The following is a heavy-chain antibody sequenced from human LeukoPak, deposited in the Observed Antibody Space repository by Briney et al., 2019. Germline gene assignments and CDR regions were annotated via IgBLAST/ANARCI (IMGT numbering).Heavy chain of an antibody. V-gene: IGHV4-39*07. D-gene: IGHD6-13*01. Sequence: SETLSLTCTVSGGSISSSSYYWGWIRQPPGKGLEWIGSIYYSGSTNYNPSLKSRVTISVDTSKNQFSLKLSSVTAADTAVYYCARAWAAAGDFDYWGQGTLVTVSS. CDR3: ARAWAAAGDFDY. CDR2: IYYSGST. CDR1: GGSISSSSYY. J-gene: IGHJ4*02.